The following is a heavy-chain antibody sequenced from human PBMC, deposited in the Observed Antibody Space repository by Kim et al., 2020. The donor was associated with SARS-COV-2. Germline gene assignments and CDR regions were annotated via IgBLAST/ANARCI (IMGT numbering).Heavy chain of an antibody. V-gene: IGHV3-15*01. D-gene: IGHD3-10*01. Sequence: GGSLRLSCAVSTFSFSNVWMNWVRQAPGKGLEWVGRIKSKTDGETKDYDAPVKGRFTISRDDSKNTLYLQMDSLKTEDTGEYYCTTRGGGDWGQGTLVTV. CDR2: IKSKTDGETK. CDR1: TFSFSNVW. CDR3: TTRGGGD. J-gene: IGHJ1*01.